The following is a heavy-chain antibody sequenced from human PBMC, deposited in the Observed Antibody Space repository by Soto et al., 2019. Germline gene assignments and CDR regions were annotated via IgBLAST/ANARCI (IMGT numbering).Heavy chain of an antibody. J-gene: IGHJ4*02. V-gene: IGHV2-5*02. CDR3: AHYSSTSSFDY. Sequence: QITLKESGPTLVKPTQTFTLACTFSGFSLSTSGMGVGWIRQPPGKALEWLALIYWDDDKRYSPSLKSRLTITKDTSKTQVVLTMTNMDPVDTATYYCAHYSSTSSFDYWGQGTMVTVSS. D-gene: IGHD6-13*01. CDR2: IYWDDDK. CDR1: GFSLSTSGMG.